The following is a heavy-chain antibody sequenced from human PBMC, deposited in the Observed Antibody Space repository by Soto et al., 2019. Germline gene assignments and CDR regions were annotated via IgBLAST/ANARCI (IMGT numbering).Heavy chain of an antibody. CDR1: GYTLTELS. CDR3: ATGQLGNYFDP. CDR2: FVPEDGRT. Sequence: ASVKVSCKVSGYTLTELSMHWVRLAPGRGLEWMGGFVPEDGRTIYALKFQGRVTMTEDTSTDTAYMELSSLRSEDTAVYYCATGQLGNYFDPWGQGTLVTVSS. D-gene: IGHD6-13*01. V-gene: IGHV1-24*01. J-gene: IGHJ5*02.